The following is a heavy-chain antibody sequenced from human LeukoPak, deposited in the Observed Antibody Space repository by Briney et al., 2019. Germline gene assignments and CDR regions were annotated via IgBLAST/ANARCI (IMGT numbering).Heavy chain of an antibody. J-gene: IGHJ2*01. CDR1: GGSFSGYY. V-gene: IGHV4-34*01. CDR2: INHSGST. CDR3: ARRSSSRYGAGWYFDL. D-gene: IGHD6-13*01. Sequence: PSETLSLTCAVYGGSFSGYYWSWIRQPPGKGLEWIGEINHSGSTNYNPSLKSRVTISVDTSKNQFSLKLSSVTAADTAVYYCARRSSSRYGAGWYFDLWGRGTLVTVSS.